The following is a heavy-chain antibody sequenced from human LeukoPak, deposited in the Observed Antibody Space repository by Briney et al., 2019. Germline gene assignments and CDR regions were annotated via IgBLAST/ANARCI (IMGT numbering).Heavy chain of an antibody. CDR1: TFNFSDYG. CDR3: AKDRAGTERGVFDY. CDR2: IRYDGGNT. Sequence: GGSLRLSCGDSTFNFSDYGMHWVRQAPGKGLEWVAFIRYDGGNTYYGDSVKGRFTISRDSSKNTLSLQMNSLRADDTAMYYCAKDRAGTERGVFDYWGQGTLVTVSS. J-gene: IGHJ4*02. V-gene: IGHV3-30*02. D-gene: IGHD6-19*01.